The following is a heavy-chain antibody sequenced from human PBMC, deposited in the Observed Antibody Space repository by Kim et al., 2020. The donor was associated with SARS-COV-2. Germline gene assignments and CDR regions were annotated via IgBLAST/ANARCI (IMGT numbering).Heavy chain of an antibody. CDR3: ARIRLYYGSGSYNYYYYYGMDV. V-gene: IGHV4-34*01. D-gene: IGHD3-10*01. CDR1: GGSFSGYY. CDR2: INHSGST. J-gene: IGHJ6*02. Sequence: SETLSLTCAVYGGSFSGYYWSWIRQPPGKGLEWIGEINHSGSTNYNPSLKSRVTISVDTSKNQFSLKLSSVTAADTAVYYCARIRLYYGSGSYNYYYYYGMDVWGQGTTVTVSS.